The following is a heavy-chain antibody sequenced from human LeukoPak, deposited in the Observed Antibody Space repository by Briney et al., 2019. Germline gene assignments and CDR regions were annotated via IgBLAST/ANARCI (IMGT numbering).Heavy chain of an antibody. CDR3: ARDVAYSSGWEDFDY. D-gene: IGHD6-19*01. CDR2: IKQDGSEK. J-gene: IGHJ4*02. CDR1: GFTFSSYW. V-gene: IGHV3-7*01. Sequence: GGSLRLSCAASGFTFSSYWMSWVRQAPGKGLEWVANIKQDGSEKYYVDSVKGRFTISRDNAKNSLYLQMNSLRAEDTAVYYCARDVAYSSGWEDFDYWGQGTLVTVSS.